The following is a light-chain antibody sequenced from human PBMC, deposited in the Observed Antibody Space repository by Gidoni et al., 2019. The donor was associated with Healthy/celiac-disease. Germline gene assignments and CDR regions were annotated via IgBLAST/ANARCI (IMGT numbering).Light chain of an antibody. CDR2: DES. Sequence: SYVLTQPPSVSVAPGQTARITCGGNNIGSKSVHWYQQKPGQAPVLVVYDESDRPSGIPERFSGSNSGNTATLTISRVEAGDEADYYCQVRDSSSDRVFGGGTKLTVL. V-gene: IGLV3-21*02. J-gene: IGLJ2*01. CDR1: NIGSKS. CDR3: QVRDSSSDRV.